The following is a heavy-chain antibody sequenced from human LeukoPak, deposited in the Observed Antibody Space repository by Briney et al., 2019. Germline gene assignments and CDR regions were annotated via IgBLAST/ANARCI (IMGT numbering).Heavy chain of an antibody. V-gene: IGHV4-59*08. CDR3: ARLAIVLAFDI. CDR1: GGSISSYY. D-gene: IGHD2-8*02. J-gene: IGHJ3*02. CDR2: IYYSGST. Sequence: SETLSLTCTVSGGSISSYYWSWIRQPPGKGLEWIGYIYYSGSTNYNPSLKSRVTISVDTSKNQFSLKLSSVTAADTAVYYCARLAIVLAFDIWGQGTMVTVSS.